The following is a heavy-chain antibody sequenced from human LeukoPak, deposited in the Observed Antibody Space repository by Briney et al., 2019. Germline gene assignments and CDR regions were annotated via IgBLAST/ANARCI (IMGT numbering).Heavy chain of an antibody. D-gene: IGHD2-8*01. J-gene: IGHJ4*02. Sequence: GSLRLSCAASGFTVSSNYMSWVRQAPGKGLEWVSVIYSGGSTYYADSVKGRFTISRDNSKNTLYLQMNSLRAEDTAVYYCARGPYASYFDYWGQGTLVTVSS. V-gene: IGHV3-53*01. CDR2: IYSGGST. CDR1: GFTVSSNY. CDR3: ARGPYASYFDY.